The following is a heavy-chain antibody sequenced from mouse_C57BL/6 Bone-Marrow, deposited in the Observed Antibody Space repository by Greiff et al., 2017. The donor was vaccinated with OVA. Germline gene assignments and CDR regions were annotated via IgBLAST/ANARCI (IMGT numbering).Heavy chain of an antibody. Sequence: VKLQQSGPELVKPGASVKISCKASGYAFSSSWMNWVKQRPGQGLEWIGRIYPVDGDTNYNGKFMGKATLTVDKSSSTAYMEFRSLTSEDCAVYFCARSGDSYDRYFDVWGTETTVTVSS. J-gene: IGHJ1*03. CDR3: ARSGDSYDRYFDV. CDR1: GYAFSSSW. CDR2: IYPVDGDT. V-gene: IGHV1-82*01. D-gene: IGHD2-12*01.